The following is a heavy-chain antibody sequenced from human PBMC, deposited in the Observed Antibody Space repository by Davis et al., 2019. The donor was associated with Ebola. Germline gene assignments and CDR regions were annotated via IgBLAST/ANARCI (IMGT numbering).Heavy chain of an antibody. V-gene: IGHV3-30*02. CDR3: ARATGMDV. CDR1: GFTFSSHG. CDR2: IWNDGSNI. J-gene: IGHJ6*02. Sequence: GESLKISCAASGFTFSSHGMHWVRQAPGKGLEWVAIIWNDGSNIYYGDSVKGRFTISRDNSKNMLYLQMSSLRVEDTAVYHCARATGMDVWGQGTTVTVSS.